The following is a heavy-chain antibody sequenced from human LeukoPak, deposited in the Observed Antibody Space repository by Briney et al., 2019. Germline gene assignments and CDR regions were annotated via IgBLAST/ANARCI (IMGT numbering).Heavy chain of an antibody. D-gene: IGHD6-19*01. CDR2: ISWNSGSI. J-gene: IGHJ4*02. CDR1: GFTFDDYA. Sequence: PGRSLRLSCAASGFTFDDYAMHWVRQAPGKGLEWVSGISWNSGSIGYADSVKGRFTISRDNAKNSLYLQMNSLRAEDTALYYCAKDMGQWLVPKIDYWGQGTLVTVSS. V-gene: IGHV3-9*01. CDR3: AKDMGQWLVPKIDY.